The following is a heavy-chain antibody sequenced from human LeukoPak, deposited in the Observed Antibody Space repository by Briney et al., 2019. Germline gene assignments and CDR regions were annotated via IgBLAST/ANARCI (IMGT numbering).Heavy chain of an antibody. J-gene: IGHJ4*02. Sequence: GGSLRLSCAASGFTFSDYYMSWIRQAPGKGLEWVSYISSSGSTIYYADSVKGRFTISRDNSKNTLYLQMNSLRAEDTAVYYCAKDSGILWFGELYPLDYWGQGTLVTVSS. V-gene: IGHV3-11*01. CDR2: ISSSGSTI. CDR3: AKDSGILWFGELYPLDY. CDR1: GFTFSDYY. D-gene: IGHD3-10*01.